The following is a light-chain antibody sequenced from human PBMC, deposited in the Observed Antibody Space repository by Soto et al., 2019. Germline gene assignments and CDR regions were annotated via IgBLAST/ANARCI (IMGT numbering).Light chain of an antibody. CDR1: SSNIGAGYD. J-gene: IGLJ3*02. V-gene: IGLV1-40*01. CDR2: GNS. CDR3: QSYDSSLSGWV. Sequence: QLVLTQPPSVSGAPGQRVTISCTGSSSNIGAGYDVHWYQQLPGTAPKLLIYGNSNRPSGVPDRFSGSKSGTSASLAITGLQAEDAADYSCQSYDSSLSGWVFGGGTKLTVL.